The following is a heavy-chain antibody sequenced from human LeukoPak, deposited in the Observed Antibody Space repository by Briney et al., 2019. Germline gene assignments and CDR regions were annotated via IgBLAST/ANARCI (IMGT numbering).Heavy chain of an antibody. CDR2: IIPIFGTA. J-gene: IGHJ6*02. Sequence: ASVKVSCKASGGTFISYAISWVRQAPGQGLEWMGGIIPIFGTANYAQKFQGRVTITADESTSTAYMELSSLRSEDTAVYYCARDSVDTAMAMAYYYGMDVWGQGTTVTVSS. CDR3: ARDSVDTAMAMAYYYGMDV. D-gene: IGHD5-18*01. CDR1: GGTFISYA. V-gene: IGHV1-69*13.